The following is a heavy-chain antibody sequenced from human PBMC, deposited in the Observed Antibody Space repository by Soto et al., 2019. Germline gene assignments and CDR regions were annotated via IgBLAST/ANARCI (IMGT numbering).Heavy chain of an antibody. D-gene: IGHD2-21*02. CDR3: ARGPRVVVTAIPTLMYY. Sequence: GASVKVSCKASGYTFTSYYMHWVRQAPGQGLEWMGIINPSGGSTSYAQKFQGRVTMTRDTSTSTVYMELSSLRSEDTAVYYCARGPRVVVTAIPTLMYYWGQGTLVTVSS. CDR2: INPSGGST. V-gene: IGHV1-46*01. J-gene: IGHJ4*02. CDR1: GYTFTSYY.